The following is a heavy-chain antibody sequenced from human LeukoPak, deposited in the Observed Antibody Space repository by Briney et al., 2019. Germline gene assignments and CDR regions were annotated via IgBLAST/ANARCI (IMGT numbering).Heavy chain of an antibody. CDR2: INPNSGGT. J-gene: IGHJ4*02. CDR1: GYTFTTYY. CDR3: ARSCSSGWLEGYYFDY. V-gene: IGHV1-2*02. D-gene: IGHD6-19*01. Sequence: ASVKVSCKASGYTFTTYYIHWVRQAPGQGLEWMGWINPNSGGTSYAQRFQGRVTLTRDTSISTAHMELSRLGSDDTAVYYCARSCSSGWLEGYYFDYWGQGTLVTVSS.